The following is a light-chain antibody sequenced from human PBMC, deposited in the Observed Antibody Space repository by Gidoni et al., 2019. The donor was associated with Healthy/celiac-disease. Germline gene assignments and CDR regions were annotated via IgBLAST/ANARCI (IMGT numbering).Light chain of an antibody. V-gene: IGKV3-11*01. CDR1: QSVSSY. Sequence: EIVLTQSPATLSLSPGERATLSCRPSQSVSSYLAWYQQTPGQAPRLLIYDASNRTTGIPARFSGSGAGTDFTLTISSLDPEDFAVYYCQQRSNWLTFGGXTKVEIK. CDR2: DAS. J-gene: IGKJ4*01. CDR3: QQRSNWLT.